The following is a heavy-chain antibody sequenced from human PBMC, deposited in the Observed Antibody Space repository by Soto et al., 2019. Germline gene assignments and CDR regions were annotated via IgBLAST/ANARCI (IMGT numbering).Heavy chain of an antibody. CDR3: ARDTAAEALDY. V-gene: IGHV4-31*03. Sequence: SETLSLTCTVSGGSISSGGYYWSWIRQHPGKGLEWIGYIYYSGSTYYNPSLKSRVTISVDTSKNQFSLKLSSVTAADTAVYYCARDTAAEALDYWGQGTLVTVSS. CDR2: IYYSGST. D-gene: IGHD6-19*01. J-gene: IGHJ4*02. CDR1: GGSISSGGYY.